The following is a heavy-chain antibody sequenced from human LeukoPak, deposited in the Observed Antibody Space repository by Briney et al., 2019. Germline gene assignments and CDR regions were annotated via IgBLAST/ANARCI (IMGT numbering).Heavy chain of an antibody. CDR1: GYTFTSYG. Sequence: ASMTLSCKASGYTFTSYGISWVRQAPGQGLEWMGWISAYNGNTNYAQTLQGRVTITTDTSTSTAYMQVSRLISDAPAVYYRAREGHRMYYYESSDYRFDSWGEGTLDTVSS. CDR3: AREGHRMYYYESSDYRFDS. J-gene: IGHJ4*02. D-gene: IGHD3-22*01. V-gene: IGHV1-18*01. CDR2: ISAYNGNT.